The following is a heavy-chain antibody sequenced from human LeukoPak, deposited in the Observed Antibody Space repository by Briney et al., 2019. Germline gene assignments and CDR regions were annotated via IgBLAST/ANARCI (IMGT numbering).Heavy chain of an antibody. Sequence: GGSLRLSCSASGFTFSSRWMSRVRQAPGKGLEWVANIKEDGSQKYYADSVKGRFTISRDNSKNTLYVQVNSLGTEDTAAYYCAKGSYYDSSGSFYFDYWVQGTLVTVSS. D-gene: IGHD3-22*01. V-gene: IGHV3-7*03. CDR2: IKEDGSQK. CDR1: GFTFSSRW. CDR3: AKGSYYDSSGSFYFDY. J-gene: IGHJ4*02.